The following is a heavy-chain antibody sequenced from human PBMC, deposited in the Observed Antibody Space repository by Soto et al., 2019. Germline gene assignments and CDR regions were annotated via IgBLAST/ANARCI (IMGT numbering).Heavy chain of an antibody. CDR2: ISSSSSYI. Sequence: EVQLVESGGGLVKPGGSLRLSCAASGFTFSSYSMNWVRKAAGKGLEWVSSISSSSSYIYYADSVKGRFTISRDNAKNALYLQMNSLRAEDTAVYYCARDIATIFGVDFDCWGQGTLVTVSS. J-gene: IGHJ4*02. CDR1: GFTFSSYS. CDR3: ARDIATIFGVDFDC. V-gene: IGHV3-21*01. D-gene: IGHD3-3*01.